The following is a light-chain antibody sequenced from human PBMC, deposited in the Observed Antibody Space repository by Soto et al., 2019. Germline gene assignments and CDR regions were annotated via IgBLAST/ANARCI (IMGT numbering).Light chain of an antibody. CDR3: QQRSNSWT. CDR1: QSVSSY. CDR2: DAS. V-gene: IGKV3-11*01. Sequence: EIVLTQSPATLSLSPGERATLSCRASQSVSSYLAWYQQKPGQAPRLLIYDASNRATGIPARFSGSGSGTDFTLTISSLEPEDFAVYYCQQRSNSWTFGQGTKVDNK. J-gene: IGKJ1*01.